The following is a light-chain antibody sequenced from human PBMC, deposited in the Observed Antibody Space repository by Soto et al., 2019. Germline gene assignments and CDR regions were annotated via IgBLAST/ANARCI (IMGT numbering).Light chain of an antibody. CDR2: DAS. CDR3: QHRSSWPVS. V-gene: IGKV3-11*01. Sequence: EIVLTQSPATLSLSPGERATLSCRASQSVYSYLAWYQQKPGQSPRLLIYDASNRATGIPARFSGSGSGTDFTLTISSLEPEDVAVYYCQHRSSWPVSFGQGTRLEI. J-gene: IGKJ5*01. CDR1: QSVYSY.